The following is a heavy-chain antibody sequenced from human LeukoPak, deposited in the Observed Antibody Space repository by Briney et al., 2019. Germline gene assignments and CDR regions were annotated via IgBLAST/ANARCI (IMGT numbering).Heavy chain of an antibody. CDR1: GFTFSSYA. CDR2: ISYDGSNK. D-gene: IGHD3-9*01. V-gene: IGHV3-30-3*01. Sequence: GRSLRLSCAASGFTFSSYAMHWVRQAPAKGLEWVAVISYDGSNKYYADSVKGRFTISRDNSKNTLYLQMNSLRAEDTAVYYCASFDPYYYYYMDVWGKGTTVTVSS. CDR3: ASFDPYYYYYMDV. J-gene: IGHJ6*03.